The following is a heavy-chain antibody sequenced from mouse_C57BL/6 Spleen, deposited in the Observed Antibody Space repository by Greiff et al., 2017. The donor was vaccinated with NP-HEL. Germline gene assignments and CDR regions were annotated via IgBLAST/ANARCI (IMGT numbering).Heavy chain of an antibody. D-gene: IGHD1-1*01. CDR3: ALYYYGSRAWFAY. Sequence: VQLQQSGAELVKPGASVKLSCKASGYTFTSYWMHWVKQRPGQGLEWIGMIHPNSGSTNYNEKFKSKATLTVDKSSSTAYMQLSSLTSEDSAVYYCALYYYGSRAWFAYWGQGTLVTVSA. CDR1: GYTFTSYW. CDR2: IHPNSGST. J-gene: IGHJ3*01. V-gene: IGHV1-64*01.